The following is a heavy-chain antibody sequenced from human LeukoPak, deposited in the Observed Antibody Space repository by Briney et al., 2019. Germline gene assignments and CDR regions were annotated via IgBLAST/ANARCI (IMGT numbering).Heavy chain of an antibody. D-gene: IGHD6-19*01. CDR1: GGSISSSSYY. Sequence: SETLSLTCTVSGGSISSSSYYWGWIRQPPGKGLEWIGSIYYSGSTNYNPSLKSRVTISIDTSKNQFSLNLSSVTAADTAVYYCARDSGSGTYYWGQGTLVTVSS. J-gene: IGHJ4*02. CDR3: ARDSGSGTYY. V-gene: IGHV4-39*07. CDR2: IYYSGST.